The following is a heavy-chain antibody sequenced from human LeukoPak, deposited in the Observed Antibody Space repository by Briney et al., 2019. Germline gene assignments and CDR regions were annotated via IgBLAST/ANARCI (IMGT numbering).Heavy chain of an antibody. V-gene: IGHV1-69*05. CDR1: GGTFSSYA. D-gene: IGHD4-17*01. CDR3: ARPAEVIDGDYDAFDI. J-gene: IGHJ3*02. CDR2: IIPIFGAA. Sequence: SVKVSCKASGGTFSSYAISWVRQAPGQGLEWMGRIIPIFGAANYAQKFQGRVTITTDESTSTAYMEMSSLRSEDTAVYYCARPAEVIDGDYDAFDIWGQGTMVTVSS.